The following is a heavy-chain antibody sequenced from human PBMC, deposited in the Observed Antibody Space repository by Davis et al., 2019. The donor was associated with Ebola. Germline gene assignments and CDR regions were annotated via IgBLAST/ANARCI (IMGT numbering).Heavy chain of an antibody. CDR2: IYYSGST. CDR3: AREVGHYGMDV. D-gene: IGHD1-26*01. CDR1: GGSISSGCYY. V-gene: IGHV4-31*03. Sequence: LRLSCTVSGGSISSGCYYWSWIRQHPGKGLEWIGYIYYSGSTYYNPSLKSRVTISVDTSKNQFSLKLSSVTAADTAVYYCAREVGHYGMDVWGQGTTVTVSS. J-gene: IGHJ6*02.